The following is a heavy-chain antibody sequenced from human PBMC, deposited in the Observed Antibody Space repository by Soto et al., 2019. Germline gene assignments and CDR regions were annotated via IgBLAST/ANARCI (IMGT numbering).Heavy chain of an antibody. CDR2: ISGYNGNT. Sequence: QVQLVQSGAEVKKPGASVKVSCKASGYTFISYGISWVRQAPGQGLEWMGWISGYNGNTKYAQKLQGRVTMTTDTSXSXAXXXXXXXXSDDTAVXYXARDLGAQIVDYWGQGTLVTVSS. V-gene: IGHV1-18*01. D-gene: IGHD1-26*01. J-gene: IGHJ4*02. CDR3: ARDLGAQIVDY. CDR1: GYTFISYG.